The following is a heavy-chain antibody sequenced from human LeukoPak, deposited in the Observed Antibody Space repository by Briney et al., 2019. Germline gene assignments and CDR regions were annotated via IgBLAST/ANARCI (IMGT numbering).Heavy chain of an antibody. J-gene: IGHJ4*02. D-gene: IGHD6-19*01. CDR1: SFSNYW. CDR3: ARRGMAVAGTFDY. V-gene: IGHV4-39*01. Sequence: SFSNYWMHWVRQPPGKGLEWIGSIYYSGSTYYNPSLKSRVTISVDTSKNQFSLKLSSVTAADTAVYYCARRGMAVAGTFDYWGQGTLVTVSS. CDR2: IYYSGST.